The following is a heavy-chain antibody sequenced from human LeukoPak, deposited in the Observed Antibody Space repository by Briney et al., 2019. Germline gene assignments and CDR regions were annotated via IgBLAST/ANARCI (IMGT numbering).Heavy chain of an antibody. CDR1: GGSFSGYY. CDR3: ARKYPDHWFDP. D-gene: IGHD6-6*01. Sequence: SETLSLTCAVYGGSFSGYYWSWIRQPPGKGLEWIGYIFYLGSTYYNLSLKSRVTMSVDTSKNQFSLILRSVTAADTAVYYCARKYPDHWFDPWGQGTLVTVSS. CDR2: IFYLGST. J-gene: IGHJ5*02. V-gene: IGHV4-30-4*08.